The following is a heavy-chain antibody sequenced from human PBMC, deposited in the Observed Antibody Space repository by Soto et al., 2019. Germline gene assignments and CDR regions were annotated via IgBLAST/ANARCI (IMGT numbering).Heavy chain of an antibody. CDR3: ARASPVVTDV. CDR2: IYYSGSS. V-gene: IGHV4-30-4*01. Sequence: QVQLQEAGPGLVKPSQTLSLTCTVSGGSISSGDYYWSWIRQPPGTGLEWIGYIYYSGSSSYNPSLKSRVTISVETSKNQFSLKLRSVTAADTAVYYCARASPVVTDVWGQVTTCNVSS. D-gene: IGHD5-18*01. CDR1: GGSISSGDYY. J-gene: IGHJ6*02.